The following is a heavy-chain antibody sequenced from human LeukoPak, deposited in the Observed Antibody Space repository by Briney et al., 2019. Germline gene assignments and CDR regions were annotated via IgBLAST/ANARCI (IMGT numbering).Heavy chain of an antibody. CDR1: GFTFSSYN. CDR2: IDSSSRYI. D-gene: IGHD2-2*01. V-gene: IGHV3-21*01. Sequence: GGSLRLSCAASGFTFSSYNMDWVRQAPGKGLEWVSFIDSSSRYIYQADSVKGRFTISRDNAKSSVFLQMNSLRAEDTAVYYCARVGGHCTSASCPPPDYWGQGTLVIVSS. J-gene: IGHJ4*02. CDR3: ARVGGHCTSASCPPPDY.